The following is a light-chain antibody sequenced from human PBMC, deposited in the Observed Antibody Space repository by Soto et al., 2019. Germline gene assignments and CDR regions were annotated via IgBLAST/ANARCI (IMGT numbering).Light chain of an antibody. CDR2: EVS. Sequence: DIVMTPTPLSLSVTPGQPASISCKSSQSILHSDGKIYLYWDLQKPGQPPQLVIDEVSNRLSGVPERFRGSGSEIDITLKISRVEAEDVGVYYCMQSGQLNTFGQGTRLEI. CDR3: MQSGQLNT. CDR1: QSILHSDGKIY. V-gene: IGKV2D-29*01. J-gene: IGKJ5*01.